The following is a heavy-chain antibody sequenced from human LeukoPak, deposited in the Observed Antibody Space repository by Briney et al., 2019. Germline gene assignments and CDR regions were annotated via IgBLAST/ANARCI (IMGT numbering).Heavy chain of an antibody. J-gene: IGHJ6*03. CDR3: ARTTEGGYSYGYFYYYYMDV. CDR1: GDSISSGSFY. D-gene: IGHD5-18*01. V-gene: IGHV4-61*02. CDR2: IYPSGST. Sequence: ASETLSLTCSVSGDSISSGSFYWSWIRQPAGRGLEWIGRIYPSGSTNYNPSLKSRVTISVDTSKNQFSLKLSSVTAADTAVYYCARTTEGGYSYGYFYYYYMDVWGKGTTVTISS.